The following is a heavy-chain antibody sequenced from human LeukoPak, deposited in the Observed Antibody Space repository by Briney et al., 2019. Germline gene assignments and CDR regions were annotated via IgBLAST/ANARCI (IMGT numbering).Heavy chain of an antibody. CDR1: GFTFSSYW. Sequence: GGSLRLSCAASGFTFSSYWMSWVRQAPGKGLEWVSAISGSGGSTYYADSVKGRFTISRDNSKNTLCLQMNSLRAEDTAVYYCAKEGTTLLSKGWFDPWGQGTLVTVSS. J-gene: IGHJ5*02. CDR2: ISGSGGST. V-gene: IGHV3-23*01. CDR3: AKEGTTLLSKGWFDP. D-gene: IGHD1-7*01.